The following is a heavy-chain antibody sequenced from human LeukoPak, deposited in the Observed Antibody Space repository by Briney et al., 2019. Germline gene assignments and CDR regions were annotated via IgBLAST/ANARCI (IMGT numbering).Heavy chain of an antibody. V-gene: IGHV3-23*01. D-gene: IGHD6-13*01. Sequence: PGGSLRLSCAASGFTFSSYAMSWVRQAPGKGLEWVSAISGSGGSTYYADSVMGRFTISRDNSKNTLYLQMNSLRAEDTAVYYCAKDVRIAAAGIKDYWGQGTLVTVSS. J-gene: IGHJ4*02. CDR3: AKDVRIAAAGIKDY. CDR2: ISGSGGST. CDR1: GFTFSSYA.